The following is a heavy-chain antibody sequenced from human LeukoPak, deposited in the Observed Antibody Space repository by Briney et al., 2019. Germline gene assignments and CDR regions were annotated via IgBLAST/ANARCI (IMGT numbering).Heavy chain of an antibody. J-gene: IGHJ4*02. V-gene: IGHV3-23*01. CDR1: GFTFSSYA. D-gene: IGHD3-22*01. CDR3: AKALVVNTGVDY. CDR2: ISGSGGST. Sequence: AGGSLRLSCAASGFTFSSYAMSWVRQAPGKGLEWVSAISGSGGSTYYADSVKGRFTISRDNSKNTLYLQMNSLRAEDTAVYYCAKALVVNTGVDYWGQGTLVTVSS.